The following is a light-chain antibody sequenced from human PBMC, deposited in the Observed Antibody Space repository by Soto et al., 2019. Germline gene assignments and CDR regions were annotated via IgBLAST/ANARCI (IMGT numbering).Light chain of an antibody. CDR1: SSDIGGYKY. CDR2: GVD. J-gene: IGLJ2*01. V-gene: IGLV2-14*03. Sequence: QSALTQPASVSGSPGQSITISCTGTSSDIGGYKYVSWYQHQPGRAPQLIFYGVDNRPSGVSNRFSASKSGNTASLTISGLQAEDEADYYCVSYTSSTTLVFGGGTKLTVL. CDR3: VSYTSSTTLV.